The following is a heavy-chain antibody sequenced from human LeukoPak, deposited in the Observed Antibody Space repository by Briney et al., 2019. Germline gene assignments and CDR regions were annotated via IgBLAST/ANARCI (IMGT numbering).Heavy chain of an antibody. J-gene: IGHJ3*02. CDR2: ISGSGGST. D-gene: IGHD2-8*01. V-gene: IGHV3-23*01. Sequence: GGSLRLSCAASGFTFSSYAMSWVRQAPGKGLEWVSAISGSGGSTYYADSVKGRFTISRDNSKNTLYLQMNSLRAEDTAVYYCAKPHCTNGVWYRVHAFDIWGQGTMVTVSS. CDR3: AKPHCTNGVWYRVHAFDI. CDR1: GFTFSSYA.